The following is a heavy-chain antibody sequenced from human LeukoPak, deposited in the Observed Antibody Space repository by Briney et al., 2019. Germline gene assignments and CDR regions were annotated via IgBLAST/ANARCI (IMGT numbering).Heavy chain of an antibody. CDR3: ARDGAPYCRGGTCYLFYWFDP. D-gene: IGHD2-15*01. Sequence: GGSLRLSCAASGFTFSSYSMNWVRQAPGKGLEWVSSISSNSKYIYYADSVKGRFTISGDNAKNSLYLQMNSLRAEDTAVYYCARDGAPYCRGGTCYLFYWFDPWGQGTLVTVSS. CDR1: GFTFSSYS. CDR2: ISSNSKYI. V-gene: IGHV3-21*01. J-gene: IGHJ5*02.